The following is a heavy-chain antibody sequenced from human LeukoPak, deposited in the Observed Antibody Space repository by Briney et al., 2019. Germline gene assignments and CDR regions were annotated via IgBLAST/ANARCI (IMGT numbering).Heavy chain of an antibody. Sequence: ASVKVSCKASGYTFTSYGISWVRQAPGQGLEWMGWISAYNGNTNYAQKLQGRVTMTTDTSTSTAYMELRSLRSDDTAVYYCARLGYCSGGSCYAVWFDPWGQGTLVTVSS. J-gene: IGHJ5*02. V-gene: IGHV1-18*01. D-gene: IGHD2-15*01. CDR1: GYTFTSYG. CDR2: ISAYNGNT. CDR3: ARLGYCSGGSCYAVWFDP.